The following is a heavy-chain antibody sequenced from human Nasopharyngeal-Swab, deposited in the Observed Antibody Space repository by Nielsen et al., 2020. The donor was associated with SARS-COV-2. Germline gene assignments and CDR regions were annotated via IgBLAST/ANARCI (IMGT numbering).Heavy chain of an antibody. CDR1: GFTFRRYW. Sequence: GESLKISCAASGFTFRRYWMQWVRQAPGKGLEWVARIDNDGTITNHADSVRGRFTISRDNAENQLFLQMNSLRVEDTAVYYCGRDLGGAGSSWGQGTLVSVSS. D-gene: IGHD3-10*01. J-gene: IGHJ4*02. V-gene: IGHV3-74*01. CDR3: GRDLGGAGSS. CDR2: IDNDGTIT.